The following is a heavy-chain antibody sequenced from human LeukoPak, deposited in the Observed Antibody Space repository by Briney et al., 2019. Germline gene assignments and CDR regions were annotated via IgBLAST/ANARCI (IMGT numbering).Heavy chain of an antibody. CDR1: GFTFSGYA. CDR3: VTTLRY. Sequence: GGSLRLSCAASGFTFSGYAMHWVRQAPGKGLEWVAVISYDGSNKYYADSVKGRFTISRDNSKNTLYLQMNSLRAEDTAVYYCVTTLRYWGQGTLVTVSS. D-gene: IGHD4-11*01. CDR2: ISYDGSNK. J-gene: IGHJ4*02. V-gene: IGHV3-30*04.